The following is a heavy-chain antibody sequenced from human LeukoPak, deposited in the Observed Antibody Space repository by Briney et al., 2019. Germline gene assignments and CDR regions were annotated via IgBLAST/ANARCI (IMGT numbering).Heavy chain of an antibody. CDR3: AKPGVPYYDSSGYYNFGY. D-gene: IGHD3-22*01. CDR1: GFTFSSYG. V-gene: IGHV3-33*06. J-gene: IGHJ4*02. CDR2: IWYDGSNK. Sequence: GGSLRLSCAASGFTFSSYGMHWVRQAPGKGLEWVAVIWYDGSNKYYADSVKGRFTISRDNSKNTLYLQMNSLRAEDTAVYYCAKPGVPYYDSSGYYNFGYWGQGTLVTVSS.